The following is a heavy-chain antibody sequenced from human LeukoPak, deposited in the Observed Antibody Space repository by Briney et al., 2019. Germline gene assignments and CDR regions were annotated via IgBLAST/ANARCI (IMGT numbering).Heavy chain of an antibody. CDR2: IYPGDSDT. V-gene: IGHV5-51*01. J-gene: IGHJ6*03. CDR3: ARHVEDTAMVTNYYYYYMDV. CDR1: GYSFTNYW. Sequence: GESLETSCKGSGYSFTNYWIGWVRQMPGKGLEWMGIIYPGDSDTRYSPSFQGQVTISADKSISTAYLQWSSLKASDTAMYYCARHVEDTAMVTNYYYYYMDVWGKGTTVTVSS. D-gene: IGHD5-18*01.